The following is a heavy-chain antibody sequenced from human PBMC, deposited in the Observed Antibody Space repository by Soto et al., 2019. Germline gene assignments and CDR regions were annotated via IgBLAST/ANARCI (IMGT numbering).Heavy chain of an antibody. CDR2: INHSGST. Sequence: SETLSLTCAVYGGSFSGYYWSWIRQPPGKGLEWIGEINHSGSTNYNPSLKSRVTISVDTSKNQFSLKLSSVTAADTAVYYCARARLGYCSSTSCYRIRWFDPWGQGTLVTVSS. V-gene: IGHV4-34*01. D-gene: IGHD2-2*02. CDR3: ARARLGYCSSTSCYRIRWFDP. CDR1: GGSFSGYY. J-gene: IGHJ5*02.